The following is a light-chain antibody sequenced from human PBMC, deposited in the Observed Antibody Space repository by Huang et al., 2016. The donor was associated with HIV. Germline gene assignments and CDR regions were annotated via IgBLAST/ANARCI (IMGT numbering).Light chain of an antibody. CDR3: QQYALSPWT. Sequence: EIVLTQSPGTLSLSPGQRLTLSCRASQTVSNDYLAWYQQKPGQSPRLLIYAASTRAAGIPDRFSGSGSATDFMLTVSRLEPEDSAVYYCQQYALSPWTFGHGTKVEI. J-gene: IGKJ1*01. V-gene: IGKV3-20*01. CDR1: QTVSNDY. CDR2: AAS.